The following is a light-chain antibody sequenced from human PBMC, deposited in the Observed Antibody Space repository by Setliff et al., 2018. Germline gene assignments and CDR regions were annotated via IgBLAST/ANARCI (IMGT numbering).Light chain of an antibody. CDR1: SSNIGAGYD. V-gene: IGLV1-40*01. Sequence: QSVLTQPPSVSGAPGQRVTISCTGNSSNIGAGYDVHWYQQLPGTAPKLLIYGNSNRPSGVPDRFSGSKSGTSASLAITGLQAEDEADYYCQSYDSSLSGYVFGTGTKGTVL. CDR3: QSYDSSLSGYV. CDR2: GNS. J-gene: IGLJ1*01.